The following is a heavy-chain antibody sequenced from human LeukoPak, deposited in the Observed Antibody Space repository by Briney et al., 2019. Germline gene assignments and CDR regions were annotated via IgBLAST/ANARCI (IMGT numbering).Heavy chain of an antibody. CDR2: IYTSGST. CDR1: GGSSSSYY. Sequence: SETLSLTCTVSGGSSSSYYWSWIRQPPGKGLEWIGYIYTSGSTNYNPSLKSRVTISVDTSKNQFSLKLSSVTAADTAVYYCASLHIAAPYYMDVWGKGTTVTVSS. CDR3: ASLHIAAPYYMDV. J-gene: IGHJ6*03. D-gene: IGHD6-6*01. V-gene: IGHV4-4*09.